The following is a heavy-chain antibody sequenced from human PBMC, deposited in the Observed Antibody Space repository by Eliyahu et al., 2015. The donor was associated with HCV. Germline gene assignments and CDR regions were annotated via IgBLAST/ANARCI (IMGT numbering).Heavy chain of an antibody. J-gene: IGHJ5*02. V-gene: IGHV4-59*01. D-gene: IGHD6-19*01. CDR2: IPYSGST. CDR3: ASGGGGIAVTGTGGWFDP. CDR1: GGSITXXY. Sequence: QVQLQESGPGLVKPSETLSLTCTVSGGSITXXYWSWIRQPPGKGLEWIGYIPYSGSTNYNPSLKSRVTISVDTSKNQFSLNLTSVTAADTAMYYCASGGGGIAVTGTGGWFDPWGQGTLVTVSS.